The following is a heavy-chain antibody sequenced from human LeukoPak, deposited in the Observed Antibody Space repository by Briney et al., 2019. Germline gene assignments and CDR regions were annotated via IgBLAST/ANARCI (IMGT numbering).Heavy chain of an antibody. CDR1: GGSFSGYY. Sequence: SETLSLTCAVYGGSFSGYYWSWIRQPPGKGLEWIGEINHSGSTNYNPSLKSRVTISVDTPKNQFSLKLSSVTAADTAVYYCARGWGRFSNWGQGTLVTVSS. CDR3: ARGWGRFSN. CDR2: INHSGST. V-gene: IGHV4-34*01. J-gene: IGHJ4*02. D-gene: IGHD2/OR15-2a*01.